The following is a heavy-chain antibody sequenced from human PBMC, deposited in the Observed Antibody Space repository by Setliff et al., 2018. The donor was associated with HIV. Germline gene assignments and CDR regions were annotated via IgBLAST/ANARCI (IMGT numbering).Heavy chain of an antibody. V-gene: IGHV3-48*04. CDR1: GFTFSFYS. CDR2: ISTSSSTI. CDR3: ARDGASLAARTYNYYYMDV. Sequence: GGSLRLSCAASGFTFSFYSMHWVRQAPGKGLEWVSYISTSSSTIYYADSVKGRFTISRDNAKNSLYLEMNSLRAEDTAVYYCARDGASLAARTYNYYYMDVWGKGTTVTVSS. D-gene: IGHD6-6*01. J-gene: IGHJ6*03.